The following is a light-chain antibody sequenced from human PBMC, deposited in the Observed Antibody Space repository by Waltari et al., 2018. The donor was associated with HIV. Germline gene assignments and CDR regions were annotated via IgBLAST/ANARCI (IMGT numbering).Light chain of an antibody. V-gene: IGKV3-11*01. Sequence: EIVLTQSPATLSLSPGERATLTCRASQSINRYLAWYQQKPGQAPRLLIYDASNRATGIPARFSGRGSGTDFTLTISSLEAEDFAVYYCQQRSNWPLTFGGGTKVEIK. CDR2: DAS. CDR1: QSINRY. CDR3: QQRSNWPLT. J-gene: IGKJ4*01.